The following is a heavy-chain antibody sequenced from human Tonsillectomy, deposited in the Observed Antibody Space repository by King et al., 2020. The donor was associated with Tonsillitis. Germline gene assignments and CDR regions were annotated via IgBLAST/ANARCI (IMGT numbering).Heavy chain of an antibody. CDR2: ISGSGSYT. V-gene: IGHV3-23*04. J-gene: IGHJ4*02. CDR3: AKGAPGIAVAGSGAFDC. D-gene: IGHD6-19*01. Sequence: DVQLVESGGDLVQPGGSLRLSCAASGFTFSSYAVSWVRQAPGRGLEWVSTISGSGSYTYYADSVKGRFTISRDNSKNTLYLQLNSLRADDTALYYCAKGAPGIAVAGSGAFDCWGQGTQVTVSS. CDR1: GFTFSSYA.